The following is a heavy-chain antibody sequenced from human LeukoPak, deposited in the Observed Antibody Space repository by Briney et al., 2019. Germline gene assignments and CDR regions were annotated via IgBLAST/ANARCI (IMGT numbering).Heavy chain of an antibody. CDR2: ISWNSGCI. J-gene: IGHJ5*02. D-gene: IGHD3-22*01. CDR3: AKGVSGYQGGWFDP. CDR1: GFTFDDYA. Sequence: GGSLRLSCAASGFTFDDYAMHWVRQAPGKGLEWVSGISWNSGCIGYADSVKGRFTISRDNAKNSLYLQMNSLRAEDTALYYCAKGVSGYQGGWFDPWGQGTLVTVSS. V-gene: IGHV3-9*01.